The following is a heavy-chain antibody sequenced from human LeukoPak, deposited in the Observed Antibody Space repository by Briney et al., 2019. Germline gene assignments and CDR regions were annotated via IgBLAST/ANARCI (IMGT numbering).Heavy chain of an antibody. V-gene: IGHV3-30*02. CDR1: GFRFSDYG. D-gene: IGHD3-3*01. CDR3: ARDMVRGDDSGYYPFDY. J-gene: IGHJ4*02. Sequence: GGSLRFSCAASGFRFSDYGVHWVRQPPGKGLEWLAFIPSDGRKKYYADSVKGRLTVSRDNSRNTLYLQMNSLRPEDTAVYYCARDMVRGDDSGYYPFDYWGQGTLVIVSS. CDR2: IPSDGRKK.